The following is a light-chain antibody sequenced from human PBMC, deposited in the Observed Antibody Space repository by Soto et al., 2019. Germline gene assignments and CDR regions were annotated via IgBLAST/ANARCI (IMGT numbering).Light chain of an antibody. CDR2: KAS. Sequence: IQMNQYTSTLFGSGRDRVTIICRASQTISSWLAWYQQKPGKAPKLLIYKASTLKSGVPSRFSGSGSGTEFTLTISSLQPDDFATYYCQQYMSYSFGQGTKVDIK. V-gene: IGKV1-5*03. CDR1: QTISSW. J-gene: IGKJ1*01. CDR3: QQYMSYS.